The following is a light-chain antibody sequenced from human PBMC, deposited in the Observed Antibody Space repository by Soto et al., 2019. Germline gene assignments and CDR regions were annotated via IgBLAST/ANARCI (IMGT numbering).Light chain of an antibody. CDR2: EVT. Sequence: QSVLTQPPSASGSPGQSVTISCTGTRSDVGGYNFVSWYQQHPGKAPKLIIYEVTKRPSGVPDRFSGSKSGNTASLTVSGLQADDEAHYYCSSYAGSNNRYVFGTGTQLTVL. V-gene: IGLV2-8*01. CDR1: RSDVGGYNF. CDR3: SSYAGSNNRYV. J-gene: IGLJ1*01.